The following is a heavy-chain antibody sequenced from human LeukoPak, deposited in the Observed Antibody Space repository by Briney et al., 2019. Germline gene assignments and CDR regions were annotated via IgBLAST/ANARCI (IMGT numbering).Heavy chain of an antibody. Sequence: ASVKVSCKASGYTFTSYYMHWVRQAPGQGLEWMGIINPSGGSTSYAQKFQGRVTMTRDMSTSTVYMELSSLRSEDTAVYYCARDRGVASYYYYMDVWGKGTTVTISS. D-gene: IGHD2-15*01. CDR3: ARDRGVASYYYYMDV. CDR1: GYTFTSYY. V-gene: IGHV1-46*01. CDR2: INPSGGST. J-gene: IGHJ6*03.